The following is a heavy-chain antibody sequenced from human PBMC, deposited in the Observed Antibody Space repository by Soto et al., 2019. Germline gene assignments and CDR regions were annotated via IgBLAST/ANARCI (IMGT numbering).Heavy chain of an antibody. V-gene: IGHV1-18*01. J-gene: IGHJ5*02. CDR1: GYTFTSYG. Sequence: ASVKVSCKASGYTFTSYGISWVRQAPGQGLEWMGWISAYNGNTNYAQKLQGRVTMTTDTSTSTAYMELRSLRSDDTAVYYCARTYCSSTSCSNWFDPWGQGTLVTVSS. CDR3: ARTYCSSTSCSNWFDP. CDR2: ISAYNGNT. D-gene: IGHD2-2*01.